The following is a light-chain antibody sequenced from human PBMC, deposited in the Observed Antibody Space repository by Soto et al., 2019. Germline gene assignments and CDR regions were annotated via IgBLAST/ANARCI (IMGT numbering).Light chain of an antibody. CDR3: QQYNSYSRLT. CDR1: QSISSW. Sequence: DIQMTQSPSTLSASVGDRVTITCRASQSISSWLAWYQQKPGKAPKLLIYDASSLESGVPSRFSGSGSGTEFTLTISSLQPDDFATYYCQQYNSYSRLTFGGGTRWISN. J-gene: IGKJ4*01. CDR2: DAS. V-gene: IGKV1-5*01.